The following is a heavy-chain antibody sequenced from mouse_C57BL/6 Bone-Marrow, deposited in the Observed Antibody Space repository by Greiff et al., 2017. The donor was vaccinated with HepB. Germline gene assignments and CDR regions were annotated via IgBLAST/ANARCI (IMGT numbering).Heavy chain of an antibody. CDR1: GFTFSDYG. D-gene: IGHD2-5*01. J-gene: IGHJ1*03. CDR3: ATKKYYSNYYWYFDV. Sequence: EVMLVESGGGLVKPGGSLKLSCAASGFTFSDYGMHWVRQAPEKGLEWVAYISSGSSTIYYADTVKGRFTISRDNAKNTLFLHMTSLRSEDTAMYYCATKKYYSNYYWYFDVWGTGTTVTVSS. CDR2: ISSGSSTI. V-gene: IGHV5-17*01.